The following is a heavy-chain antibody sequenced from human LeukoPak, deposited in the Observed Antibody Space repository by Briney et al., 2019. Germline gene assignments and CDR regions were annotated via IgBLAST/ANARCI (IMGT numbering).Heavy chain of an antibody. CDR1: GYTFTGYG. CDR2: ISAYNGNT. D-gene: IGHD2-15*01. J-gene: IGHJ5*02. V-gene: IGHV1-18*04. CDR3: ARDHFSGGSCYPPNWFDP. Sequence: ASVKVSCKASGYTFTGYGISWVRQAPGQGLEWMGWISAYNGNTNYAQKLQGRVTMTTDTSTSTAYMELRSLRSDDTAVYYCARDHFSGGSCYPPNWFDPWGQGTLVTVSS.